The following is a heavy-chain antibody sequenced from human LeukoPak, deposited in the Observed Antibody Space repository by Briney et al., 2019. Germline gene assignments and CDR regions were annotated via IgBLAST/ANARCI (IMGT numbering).Heavy chain of an antibody. CDR2: MNPNSGNT. D-gene: IGHD3-10*01. CDR3: ARDDPMVRGGFDP. CDR1: GYTLTSYD. J-gene: IGHJ5*02. Sequence: ASVKVSCKASGYTLTSYDINWVRQATGQGLEWMGWMNPNSGNTGYAQKFQGRVTITRNTSISTAYMELSSLRSEDTAVYYCARDDPMVRGGFDPWGQGTLVTVSS. V-gene: IGHV1-8*03.